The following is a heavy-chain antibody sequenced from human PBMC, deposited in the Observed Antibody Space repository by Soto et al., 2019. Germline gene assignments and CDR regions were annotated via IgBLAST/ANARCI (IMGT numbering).Heavy chain of an antibody. Sequence: EVQLVESGGGLVQPGGSLRLSCAASGFTFSSYNMNWVRQAPGKGLEWISDISLSSSTIFYADSVKGRFTISRDNAKNSLYLQMNSLRAEDTAVYYCARDSRNSYYYMDVWGKGTTVTVSS. CDR2: ISLSSSTI. V-gene: IGHV3-48*01. CDR1: GFTFSSYN. CDR3: ARDSRNSYYYMDV. J-gene: IGHJ6*03.